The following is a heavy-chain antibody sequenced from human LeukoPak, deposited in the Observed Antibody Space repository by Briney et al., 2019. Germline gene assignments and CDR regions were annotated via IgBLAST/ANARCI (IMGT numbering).Heavy chain of an antibody. CDR1: GDSISTGGYY. CDR3: ARQGRWGGAIDY. J-gene: IGHJ4*02. Sequence: SETLSLTCTVSGDSISTGGYYWAWIRQPPGKGLEWIGSIYYSGSTYYNPSLKSRLTISVDTSKNQFSLKLSSVTAADTAVYYCARQGRWGGAIDYWGQGTLVTVSS. V-gene: IGHV4-39*01. CDR2: IYYSGST. D-gene: IGHD1-26*01.